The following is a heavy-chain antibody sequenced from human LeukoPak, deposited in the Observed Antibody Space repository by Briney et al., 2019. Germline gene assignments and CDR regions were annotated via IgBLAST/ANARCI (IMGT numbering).Heavy chain of an antibody. V-gene: IGHV4-59*11. CDR3: ARDRNYFDA. Sequence: PSETLSLTCSVSGGSIRNHFWSWIRLPPGKGLEWIGNIYYTTNPNYSPSLASRFTISVDTSKNQLSLTLNSVSAADTAIYYCARDRNYFDAWGQGTRVTVSS. D-gene: IGHD4-11*01. CDR1: GGSIRNHF. CDR2: IYYTTNP. J-gene: IGHJ5*02.